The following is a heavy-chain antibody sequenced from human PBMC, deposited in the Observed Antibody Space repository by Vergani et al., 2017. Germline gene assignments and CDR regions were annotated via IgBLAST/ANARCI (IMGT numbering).Heavy chain of an antibody. V-gene: IGHV1-69*12. D-gene: IGHD2-15*01. CDR3: AIPLFTPYCSGGSCHAEYFQH. CDR2: IIPIFGTA. Sequence: QVQLVQSGAEVMKPGSSVKVSCKASGGTFSSSAISWVRQAPGQGLEWMGRIIPIFGTATNAQKFKGRVTITADESTRTAYMELSSLGSDDTAVYYCAIPLFTPYCSGGSCHAEYFQHWGQGTLVTVSS. CDR1: GGTFSSSA. J-gene: IGHJ1*01.